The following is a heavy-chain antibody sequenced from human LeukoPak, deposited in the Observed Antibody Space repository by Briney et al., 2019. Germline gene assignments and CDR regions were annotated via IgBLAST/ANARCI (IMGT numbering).Heavy chain of an antibody. D-gene: IGHD3-9*01. CDR1: GFTFSDYY. V-gene: IGHV3-11*01. CDR3: AKDPERLRYFDWRWFDP. CDR2: ISSSGSTI. J-gene: IGHJ5*02. Sequence: KAGGSLRLSCAASGFTFSDYYMSWIRQAPGKGLEWVSYISSSGSTIYYADSVKGRFTISRDNAKNSLYLQMNSLRAEDTAVYYCAKDPERLRYFDWRWFDPWGQGTLVTVSS.